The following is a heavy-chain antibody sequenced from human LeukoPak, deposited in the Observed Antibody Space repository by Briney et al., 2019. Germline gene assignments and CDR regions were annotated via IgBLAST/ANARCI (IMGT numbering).Heavy chain of an antibody. CDR3: ARRVNWNYGNNWFDP. CDR2: IYTSGST. D-gene: IGHD1-7*01. Sequence: SETLSLTCTVFGGSISSYYWSWIRQPPGKGLEWIGYIYTSGSTNYNPSLKSRVTISVDTSKNQFSLKLSSVTAADTAVYYCARRVNWNYGNNWFDPWGQGTLVTVSS. CDR1: GGSISSYY. J-gene: IGHJ5*02. V-gene: IGHV4-4*09.